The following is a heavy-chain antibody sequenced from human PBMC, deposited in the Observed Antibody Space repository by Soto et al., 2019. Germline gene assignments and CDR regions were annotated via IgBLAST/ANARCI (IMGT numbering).Heavy chain of an antibody. CDR1: GGSITSYY. V-gene: IGHV4-59*01. CDR2: IYYSGTT. CDR3: ARGYPYFDY. D-gene: IGHD1-1*01. J-gene: IGHJ4*02. Sequence: SETLSLTCTVSGGSITSYYWSWIRQPPGKGLEWIGYIYYSGTTNNNPSLKSRVTISVDTSKNQFSLKLSSVTAADTAVYYCARGYPYFDYWGLGSLVTVS.